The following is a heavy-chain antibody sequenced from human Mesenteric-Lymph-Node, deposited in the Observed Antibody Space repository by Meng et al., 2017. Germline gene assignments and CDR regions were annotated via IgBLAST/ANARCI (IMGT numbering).Heavy chain of an antibody. Sequence: SETLSLTCTVSGGSISSGSYYWSWIRQPAGKGLEWIGRIYTSGSTNYNPSLKSRVTISVDTSKNQFSLKLSSVTAADTAVYYCAREPYYYDSSGYYYRGSFDYWGQGTLVTVSS. CDR1: GGSISSGSYY. CDR3: AREPYYYDSSGYYYRGSFDY. CDR2: IYTSGST. D-gene: IGHD3-22*01. J-gene: IGHJ4*02. V-gene: IGHV4-61*02.